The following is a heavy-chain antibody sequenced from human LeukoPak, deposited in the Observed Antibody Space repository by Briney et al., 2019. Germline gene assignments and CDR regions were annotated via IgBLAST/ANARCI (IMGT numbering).Heavy chain of an antibody. D-gene: IGHD6-19*01. CDR3: ARDSSGWSRMDV. CDR2: IYYSGST. Sequence: SETLSLTCTVSGGSISSYYWSWIRQPPGKGLEWIGYIYYSGSTNYNPSLKSRVTISVDTSKNQFSLKLSSVTAADTAVYYCARDSSGWSRMDVWGRGTTVTVSS. CDR1: GGSISSYY. J-gene: IGHJ6*02. V-gene: IGHV4-59*01.